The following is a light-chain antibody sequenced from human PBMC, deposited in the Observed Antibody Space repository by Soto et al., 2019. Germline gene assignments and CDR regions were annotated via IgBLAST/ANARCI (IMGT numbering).Light chain of an antibody. V-gene: IGLV1-40*01. CDR1: SSNIGAGYE. Sequence: QSVLTQPPSVSGAPGQRVTISCTGSSSNIGAGYEVHWYQQLPGTAPELLIYGNNNRPSGVPDRFSGSKSGTSGSLAITGLQAEDEADYYCQSYDSSLSGYVFGTGTKLTVL. J-gene: IGLJ1*01. CDR2: GNN. CDR3: QSYDSSLSGYV.